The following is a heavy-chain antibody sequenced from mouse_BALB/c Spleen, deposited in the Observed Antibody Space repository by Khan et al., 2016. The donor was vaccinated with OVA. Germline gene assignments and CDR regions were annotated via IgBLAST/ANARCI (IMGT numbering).Heavy chain of an antibody. V-gene: IGHV2-6-2*01. CDR2: IWSDGKT. CDR3: ARSNFYAMDY. CDR1: GFSLTTYG. Sequence: QVQLKESGPDLVAPSQSLSITCTVSGFSLTTYGVHWVRQPPGKGLEWLGVIWSDGKTTYNSPLKSRLSISKDNSKSQVFLKMNSIQTDDTAMYHCARSNFYAMDYWGQGTSVTVSS. J-gene: IGHJ4*01. D-gene: IGHD2-5*01.